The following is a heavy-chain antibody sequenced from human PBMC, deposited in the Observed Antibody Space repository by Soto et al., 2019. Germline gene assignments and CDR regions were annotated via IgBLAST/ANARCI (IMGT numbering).Heavy chain of an antibody. J-gene: IGHJ4*02. Sequence: GGSLRLSCAASGFTFSSYAMSWVRQAPGKGLEWVSAISGSGGSTYYADSVKGRFTISRDNSKNTLYLQMNSLRAEDTAVYYCAKRPRGAVTTFIFDYWGQGTLVTVSS. CDR3: AKRPRGAVTTFIFDY. D-gene: IGHD4-17*01. V-gene: IGHV3-23*01. CDR2: ISGSGGST. CDR1: GFTFSSYA.